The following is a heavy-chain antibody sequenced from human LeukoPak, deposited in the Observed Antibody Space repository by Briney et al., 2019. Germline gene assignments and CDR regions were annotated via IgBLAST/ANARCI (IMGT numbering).Heavy chain of an antibody. V-gene: IGHV3-23*01. CDR2: ISGSGGST. D-gene: IGHD2-15*01. CDR3: ARRRGPVAVVAATTPRDY. J-gene: IGHJ4*02. Sequence: PGGSLRLSCAASGFTFSSYAMSWVRQAPGKGLEWVSAISGSGGSTYYADSVKGRFTISRDNSKNTLYLQMSGLRAEDTAAYYCARRRGPVAVVAATTPRDYWGQGTLVTVSS. CDR1: GFTFSSYA.